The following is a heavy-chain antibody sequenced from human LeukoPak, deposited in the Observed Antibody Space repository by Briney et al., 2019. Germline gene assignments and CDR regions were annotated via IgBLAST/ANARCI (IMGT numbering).Heavy chain of an antibody. J-gene: IGHJ5*02. Sequence: PLETLSLTCTVSGGSISSYYWSWIRQPPGKGLEWIGYIYYSGSTNYNPSLKSRVTISVDTSKNHFSLKLSSVTAADTAVYYCARVPGPNWFDPWGQGTLVTVSS. V-gene: IGHV4-59*08. CDR3: ARVPGPNWFDP. CDR2: IYYSGST. CDR1: GGSISSYY.